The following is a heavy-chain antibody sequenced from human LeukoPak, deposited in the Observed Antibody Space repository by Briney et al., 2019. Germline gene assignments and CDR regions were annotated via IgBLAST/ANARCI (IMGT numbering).Heavy chain of an antibody. CDR3: ASTSPYPHTAPYGMDV. Sequence: LWASVKVSCKASGYTFTSYAMHWVRQAPGQRLEWMGWINAGNGNTKYSQKFQGRVTITRDTSASTAYMELSSLRSEDTAVYYCASTSPYPHTAPYGMDVWGQGTTVTVSS. D-gene: IGHD2-2*01. CDR2: INAGNGNT. J-gene: IGHJ6*02. CDR1: GYTFTSYA. V-gene: IGHV1-3*01.